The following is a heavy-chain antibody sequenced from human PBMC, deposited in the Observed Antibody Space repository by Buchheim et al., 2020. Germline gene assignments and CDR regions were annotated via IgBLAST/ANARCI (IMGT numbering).Heavy chain of an antibody. J-gene: IGHJ6*02. CDR2: MKQDGSEK. Sequence: EVQLVESGGDLVQPGGSLRLSCAASGFTFTNYWMTWVRQAPGKGLEWVAYMKQDGSEKYYVDSVKGRITIYGDNAKNSLFLQMNSLKTDDTAVYYCARGRGVDVWGQGTT. CDR3: ARGRGVDV. CDR1: GFTFTNYW. V-gene: IGHV3-7*03.